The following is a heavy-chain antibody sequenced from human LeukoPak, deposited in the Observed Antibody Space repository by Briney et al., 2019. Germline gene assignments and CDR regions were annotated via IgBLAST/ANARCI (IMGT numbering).Heavy chain of an antibody. CDR2: ISGSSRHI. J-gene: IGHJ4*02. CDR3: ARALFTMIIEASFDY. V-gene: IGHV3-21*01. D-gene: IGHD3-22*01. Sequence: PGGSLRLACEASGFSISNYNMNSVRQAPGKGLELVSSISGSSRHIYYTESMTGRLTISSDNAKNSLYLQMNSLRAEDTAVYYCARALFTMIIEASFDYWGQGTLVTVSS. CDR1: GFSISNYN.